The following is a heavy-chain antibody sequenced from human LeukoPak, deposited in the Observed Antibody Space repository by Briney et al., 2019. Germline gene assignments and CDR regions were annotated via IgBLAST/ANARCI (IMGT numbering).Heavy chain of an antibody. CDR3: AKDNRRHYTSGPNPDSLH. J-gene: IGHJ4*02. Sequence: GGSLRLSCAGSGFIFNNYAMHWVRQPPGKGLEWVSGISWNSGSIDYADPVKGRFTISRDNAKNSLYLQMNSLRVEDTAFYYCAKDNRRHYTSGPNPDSLHWGQGALVTVSS. CDR2: ISWNSGSI. D-gene: IGHD6-19*01. V-gene: IGHV3-9*01. CDR1: GFIFNNYA.